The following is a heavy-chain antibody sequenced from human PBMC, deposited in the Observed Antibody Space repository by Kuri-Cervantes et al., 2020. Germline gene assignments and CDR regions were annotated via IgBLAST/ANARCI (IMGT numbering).Heavy chain of an antibody. Sequence: ETLSLTCAASGFTVSSNYMSWVRQAPGKGLEWVSVIYSGGSTYYADSVKGRFTISRDNSKNTLYLQMNSLRAEDTAVYYCAKDLLAAAGTGPADYWGQGTLVTVSS. V-gene: IGHV3-66*01. CDR2: IYSGGST. D-gene: IGHD6-13*01. CDR3: AKDLLAAAGTGPADY. CDR1: GFTVSSNY. J-gene: IGHJ4*02.